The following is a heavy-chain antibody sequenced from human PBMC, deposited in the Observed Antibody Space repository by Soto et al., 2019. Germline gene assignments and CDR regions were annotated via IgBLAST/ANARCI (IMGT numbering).Heavy chain of an antibody. J-gene: IGHJ4*02. CDR1: GLTVSSNY. CDR3: ASPPRPTLADNIFDF. CDR2: FYSGGST. V-gene: IGHV3-53*01. Sequence: EVQLVESGGGLIQPGGSLRLSCAASGLTVSSNYMNWVRQAPGKGLEWVSVFYSGGSTYYADSVKGRFTISRDNSKNTLYLQMTSLRAEDTAVYYCASPPRPTLADNIFDFWGQGTLVTVSS. D-gene: IGHD1-20*01.